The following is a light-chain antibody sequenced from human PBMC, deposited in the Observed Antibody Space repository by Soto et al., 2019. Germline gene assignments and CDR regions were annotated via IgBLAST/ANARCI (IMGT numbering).Light chain of an antibody. Sequence: DIQMTQSPSTLSVSGVDRVTITRRASQSISTWSAWYQQKPGKAPKLLLYDASSLESGVPSRFSGSGSGTEFTLTISSLQPDEFATEYCQQYNNYRVTCGPGTKVDIK. CDR3: QQYNNYRVT. J-gene: IGKJ3*01. CDR2: DAS. V-gene: IGKV1-5*01. CDR1: QSISTW.